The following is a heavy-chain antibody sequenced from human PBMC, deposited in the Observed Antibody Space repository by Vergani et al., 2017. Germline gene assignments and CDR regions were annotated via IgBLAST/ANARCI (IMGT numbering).Heavy chain of an antibody. J-gene: IGHJ2*01. CDR1: GGTFSSYA. Sequence: QVQLVQSGAEVKKPGSSVKVSCKASGGTFSSYAISWVRQAPGQGLEWMGRIIPIFGTANYAQKFQGRVTITADKSTSTAYMELSSRRSEDTAVYYCARAVTIFGVVTRDLYVDLWGRGTLVTVSS. CDR2: IIPIFGTA. CDR3: ARAVTIFGVVTRDLYVDL. D-gene: IGHD3-3*01. V-gene: IGHV1-69*14.